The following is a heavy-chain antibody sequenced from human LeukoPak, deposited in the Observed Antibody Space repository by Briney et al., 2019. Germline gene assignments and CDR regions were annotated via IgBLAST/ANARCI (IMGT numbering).Heavy chain of an antibody. D-gene: IGHD2-15*01. J-gene: IGHJ5*02. CDR3: ARGPRGRYCSGGSCPTS. Sequence: SSETLSLTCTVSGGSISSGDYYWSWIRQPPGKGLEWIGEINHSGSTNYNPSLKSRVTISVDTSKNQFSLKLSSVTAADTAVYYCARGPRGRYCSGGSCPTSWGQGTLVTVSS. CDR1: GGSISSGDYY. CDR2: INHSGST. V-gene: IGHV4-39*07.